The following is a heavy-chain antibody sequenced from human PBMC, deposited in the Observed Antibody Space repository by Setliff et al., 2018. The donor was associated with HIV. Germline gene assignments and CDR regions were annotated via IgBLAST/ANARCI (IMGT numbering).Heavy chain of an antibody. D-gene: IGHD3-3*01. CDR1: GFTFSNYA. CDR3: AREGRITSFGVIIPGSNALDV. J-gene: IGHJ6*02. V-gene: IGHV3-23*01. CDR2: ISGSGGST. Sequence: GGSLRLSCAASGFTFSNYAMSWVRQAPGKGLEWVSGISGSGGSTHYADSVKGRFTMSRDNAKNSLYLQMNSLRAEDTAVYYCAREGRITSFGVIIPGSNALDVWGQGTTVTVSS.